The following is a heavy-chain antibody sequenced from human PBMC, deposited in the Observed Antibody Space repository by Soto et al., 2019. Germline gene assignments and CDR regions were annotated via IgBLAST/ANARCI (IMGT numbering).Heavy chain of an antibody. CDR3: ASTYGSGYSPDRYYGMDV. D-gene: IGHD3-3*01. CDR2: ITSSGSSK. CDR1: GFTFSSYE. Sequence: EVQLVESGGGLVQPGGSLRLSCAASGFTFSSYEMNWVRQAPGKGLEWVSRITSSGSSKYYADSVKGRFTISRDNAKNSLYLQMTSLRAEETAVYYCASTYGSGYSPDRYYGMDVW. J-gene: IGHJ6*01. V-gene: IGHV3-48*03.